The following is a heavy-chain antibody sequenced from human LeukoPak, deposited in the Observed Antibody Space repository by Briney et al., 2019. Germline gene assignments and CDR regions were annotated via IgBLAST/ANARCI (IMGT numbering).Heavy chain of an antibody. CDR2: IKPDGIDK. CDR3: ASISAQTFDI. Sequence: PGGSLRLSCVGSGFTFINHWVNWVRQSPRKGLEWVANIKPDGIDKYYVDSARGRFTVSRDNAKNSAFLQMNSLRAEDTAIYYCASISAQTFDIWGQGTLVSVSS. CDR1: GFTFINHW. D-gene: IGHD5-24*01. J-gene: IGHJ3*02. V-gene: IGHV3-7*01.